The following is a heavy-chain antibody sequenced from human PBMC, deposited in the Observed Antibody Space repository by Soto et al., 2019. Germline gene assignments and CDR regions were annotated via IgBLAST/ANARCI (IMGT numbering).Heavy chain of an antibody. CDR3: AHRLYSSSWWAFDY. CDR2: IYWDDDK. V-gene: IGHV2-5*02. CDR1: GFSLSTSGVG. J-gene: IGHJ4*01. Sequence: SGPTLVNPTQTLTLTCTFSGFSLSTSGVGVGWIRQPPGKALEWLALIYWDDDKRRSPSLKSRLTITKDTSKTQVVLTMTNMDPVDTATHYCAHRLYSSSWWAFDYWGQEPWSPSPQ. D-gene: IGHD6-13*01.